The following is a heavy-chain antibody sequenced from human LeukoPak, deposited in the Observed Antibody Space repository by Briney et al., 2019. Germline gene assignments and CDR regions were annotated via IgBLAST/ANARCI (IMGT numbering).Heavy chain of an antibody. Sequence: PGGSLRLSCAASGFTFSSYSMNWVRQAPGKGLEWVSSISSSSSYIYYADSVKGRFTISRDNAKNSLYLQMNSLRSEDTAVYYCAMGAMAANDYWGQGTLVTVSS. CDR1: GFTFSSYS. V-gene: IGHV3-21*04. J-gene: IGHJ4*02. CDR3: AMGAMAANDY. D-gene: IGHD5-18*01. CDR2: ISSSSSYI.